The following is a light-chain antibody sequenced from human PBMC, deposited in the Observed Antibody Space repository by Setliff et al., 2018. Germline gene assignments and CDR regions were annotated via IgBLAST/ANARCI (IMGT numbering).Light chain of an antibody. CDR2: KNS. Sequence: QSALAQPPSASGTPGQRVTISCSGSSSNIGSHSVSWYQQLPGTAPKLLIYKNSQRSSGLPDRFSGPKSGTSASLAISGLQSEDEADYHCATWDDSLNGYVFASGTKVTVL. CDR1: SSNIGSHS. J-gene: IGLJ1*01. CDR3: ATWDDSLNGYV. V-gene: IGLV1-44*01.